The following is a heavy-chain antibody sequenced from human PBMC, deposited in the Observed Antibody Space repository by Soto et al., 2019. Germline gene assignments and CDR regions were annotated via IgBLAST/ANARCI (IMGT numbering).Heavy chain of an antibody. J-gene: IGHJ5*02. CDR3: AREGDYRSWFDP. Sequence: QVLLQESGPGLVRPSQTLSLTCTVSGGSISSDPYYWSWIRQHPGKGLEWIGYISNSGSTFYNPSLMGRVTISADTSKNQFSLKLTSVTAADTAVYYFAREGDYRSWFDPCCQGILVTGSS. D-gene: IGHD4-17*01. V-gene: IGHV4-31*03. CDR2: ISNSGST. CDR1: GGSISSDPYY.